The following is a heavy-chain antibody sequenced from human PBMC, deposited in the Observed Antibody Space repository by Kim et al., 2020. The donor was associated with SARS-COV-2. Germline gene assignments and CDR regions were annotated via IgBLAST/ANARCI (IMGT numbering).Heavy chain of an antibody. CDR3: ARAGFSTAFDI. Sequence: SETLSLTCAVSGGSISSGGYSWSWIRQPPGKGLEWIGYIYHSGSTYYNPSLKSRVTISVDRSKNQFSLKLSSVTAADTAVYYCARAGFSTAFDIWGQGTMVTVSS. CDR2: IYHSGST. CDR1: GGSISSGGYS. J-gene: IGHJ3*02. V-gene: IGHV4-30-2*01.